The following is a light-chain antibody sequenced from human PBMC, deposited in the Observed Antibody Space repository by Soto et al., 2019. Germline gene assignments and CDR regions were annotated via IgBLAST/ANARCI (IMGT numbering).Light chain of an antibody. CDR3: CSYAGFSAVV. J-gene: IGLJ1*01. Sequence: QSSLTQPASLSGSPGQSITISCTGTSRDIGSYNLVSWYQQHPGKAPKLMIYEGNKRPSGVSNRFSASKSGNTASLTISGLQAEDEGDYYCCSYAGFSAVVFGSGTKVTVL. CDR1: SRDIGSYNL. CDR2: EGN. V-gene: IGLV2-23*03.